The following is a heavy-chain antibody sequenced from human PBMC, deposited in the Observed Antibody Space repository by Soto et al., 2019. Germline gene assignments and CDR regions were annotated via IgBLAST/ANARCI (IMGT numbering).Heavy chain of an antibody. V-gene: IGHV4-59*01. J-gene: IGHJ4*02. CDR2: IYYSGNS. D-gene: IGHD3-10*01. CDR1: GDSISSSY. CDR3: ARAPYASGPTYVAV. Sequence: QVQLQESGPGVVKPSETLSLTCTVSGDSISSSYYYWIRQPPGQGLEWIGYIYYSGNSNYNPSLRSRVTMSVDTSKNQVALKLNSVTAADTATYYCARAPYASGPTYVAVWGQGTLVTVSS.